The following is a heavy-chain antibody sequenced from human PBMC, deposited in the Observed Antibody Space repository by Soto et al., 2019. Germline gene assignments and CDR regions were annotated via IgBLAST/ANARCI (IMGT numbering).Heavy chain of an antibody. CDR1: GYSFTEFS. D-gene: IGHD2-2*01. V-gene: IGHV1-3*01. CDR3: AMDYTSCLREFQY. J-gene: IGHJ4*02. CDR2: INAANGNT. Sequence: QVQLVQSGAEVKKPGASVKISCKASGYSFTEFSMQCARQAPGQRLELMGWINAANGNTEYSRKCYGRGNITTVTSASTGYMELLSLTSEDTAVYYFAMDYTSCLREFQYWGQGTVVTVSS.